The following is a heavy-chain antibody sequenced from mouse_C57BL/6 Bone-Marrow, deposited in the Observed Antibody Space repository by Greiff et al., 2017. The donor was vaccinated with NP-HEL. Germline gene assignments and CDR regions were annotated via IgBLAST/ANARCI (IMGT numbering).Heavy chain of an antibody. CDR3: ASAVVATDYAMDY. CDR2: IDPEDGET. V-gene: IGHV14-2*01. J-gene: IGHJ4*01. Sequence: VQLQQSGAELVKLGASVKLSCTASGFNIKDYYMHWVKQRTEQGLEWIGRIDPEDGETKYAPKFQGKATITADTSSNTAYLQLSSLTSEDTAVYYCASAVVATDYAMDYWGQGTSVTVSS. D-gene: IGHD1-1*01. CDR1: GFNIKDYY.